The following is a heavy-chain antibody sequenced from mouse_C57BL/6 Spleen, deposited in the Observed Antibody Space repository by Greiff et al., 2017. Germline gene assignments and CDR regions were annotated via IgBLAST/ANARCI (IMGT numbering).Heavy chain of an antibody. V-gene: IGHV1-82*01. D-gene: IGHD1-1*01. Sequence: VQLQQSGPELVKPGASAKISCKASGYAFSSSWMNWVKQRPGKGLEWIGRIYPGDGDTNYNGKFKGKATLTADKSSSTAYMQLSSLTSEDSAVYFCARCYYGSSYNWYFDVWGTGTTVTVSS. CDR1: GYAFSSSW. J-gene: IGHJ1*03. CDR3: ARCYYGSSYNWYFDV. CDR2: IYPGDGDT.